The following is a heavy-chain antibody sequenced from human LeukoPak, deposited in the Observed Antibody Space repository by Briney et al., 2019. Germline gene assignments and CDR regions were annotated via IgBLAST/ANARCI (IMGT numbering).Heavy chain of an antibody. Sequence: SDTLSLTCAVCGQSFCGYYWSWIRQPPGKGLEWIGEINHRGSTNYNPSLKSRVTISVDTSKNQFSLKLSSVTAADTAVYYCARHGPPRAGWGRKYYYMDVWGKGTTVTISS. J-gene: IGHJ6*03. D-gene: IGHD3-16*01. V-gene: IGHV4-34*01. CDR1: GQSFCGYY. CDR2: INHRGST. CDR3: ARHGPPRAGWGRKYYYMDV.